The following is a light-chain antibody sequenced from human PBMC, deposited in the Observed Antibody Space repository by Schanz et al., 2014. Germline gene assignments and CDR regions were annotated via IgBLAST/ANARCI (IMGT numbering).Light chain of an antibody. CDR1: SSDVGGYNY. CDR3: SSYAGSNNLV. CDR2: DVN. V-gene: IGLV2-8*01. Sequence: QSALTQPPSASGSPGQSITISCTGTSSDVGGYNYVSWYQQHPGKAPKLMIYDVNNRPSGVSNRFSGSKSGNTASLTISGLQAEDEADYYCSSYAGSNNLVFGGGTKLTVL. J-gene: IGLJ2*01.